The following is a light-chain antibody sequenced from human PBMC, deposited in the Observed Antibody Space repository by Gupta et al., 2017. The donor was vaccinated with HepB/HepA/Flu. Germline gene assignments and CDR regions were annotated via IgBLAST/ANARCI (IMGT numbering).Light chain of an antibody. CDR3: AAWDTSLNVVV. V-gene: IGLV1-44*01. CDR2: DND. CDR1: SSNVGRNN. J-gene: IGLJ2*01. Sequence: QSVLTQSTSVSGTPGQRVTISCSGSSSNVGRNNVNWYQQLPGTAPKLLIYDNDERPSGVPDRFSGSKSGTSASLAISGLQSEDEAEYYCAAWDTSLNVVVFGGGTKLTVL.